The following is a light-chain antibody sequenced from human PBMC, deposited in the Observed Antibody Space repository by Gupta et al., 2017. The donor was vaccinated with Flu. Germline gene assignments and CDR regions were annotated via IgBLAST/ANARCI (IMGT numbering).Light chain of an antibody. CDR1: QSVSSY. V-gene: IGKV3-11*01. J-gene: IGKJ5*01. CDR3: QQRSNWHPSPIT. Sequence: EIVLTQSPATLSLSPGERATLSCRASQSVSSYLAWYQQKPGQAPRLLIYDASNRATGIPARFSGSGSGTDFTLTISSLEPEEFAVYYCQQRSNWHPSPITFGQGTRLEIK. CDR2: DAS.